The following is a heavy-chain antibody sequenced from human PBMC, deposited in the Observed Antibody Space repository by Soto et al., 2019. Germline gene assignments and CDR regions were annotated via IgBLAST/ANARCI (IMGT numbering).Heavy chain of an antibody. D-gene: IGHD5-18*01. CDR3: ARARRGYRYGRIDY. J-gene: IGHJ4*02. CDR2: IIPILGIA. CDR1: GGTFSSYT. V-gene: IGHV1-69*02. Sequence: QVQLVQSGAEVKKPGSSVKVSCKASGGTFSSYTISWVRQAPGQGLEWMGRIIPILGIANYAQKFQGRVTITADKSTSTAYMELSSLRSEDTAVYYCARARRGYRYGRIDYWGQGTLVTVSS.